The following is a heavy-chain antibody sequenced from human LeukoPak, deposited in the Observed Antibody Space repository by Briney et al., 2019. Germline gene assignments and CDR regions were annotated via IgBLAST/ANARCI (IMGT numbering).Heavy chain of an antibody. Sequence: GGSLRLSCAASGFTFSGSAMSWVRQAPGQGLEWVSLISFSGGSTYYADSVKGRFNIYRDNSQDTLYLQRNSLRAEDTAVYYCAKKVPANWGSYFDYWGQGTLVTVSS. V-gene: IGHV3-23*01. D-gene: IGHD7-27*01. CDR3: AKKVPANWGSYFDY. J-gene: IGHJ4*02. CDR2: ISFSGGST. CDR1: GFTFSGSA.